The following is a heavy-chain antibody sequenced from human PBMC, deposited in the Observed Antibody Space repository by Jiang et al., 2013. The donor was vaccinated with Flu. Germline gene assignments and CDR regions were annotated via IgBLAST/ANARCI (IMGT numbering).Heavy chain of an antibody. CDR3: ASYYDGAFDI. V-gene: IGHV3-53*01. CDR2: IYSGGST. CDR1: TVSSNY. Sequence: TVSSNYMSWVRQAPGKGLEWVSVIYSGGSTYYADSVKGRFTISRDNSKNTLYLQMNSLRAEDTAVYYCASYYDGAFDIWGQGTMVTVSS. J-gene: IGHJ3*02. D-gene: IGHD3-16*01.